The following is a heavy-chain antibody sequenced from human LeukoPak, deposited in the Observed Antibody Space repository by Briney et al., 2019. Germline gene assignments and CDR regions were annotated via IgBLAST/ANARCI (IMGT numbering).Heavy chain of an antibody. CDR3: ARQEQQLIYNWFDP. D-gene: IGHD6-13*01. CDR2: IYYSGST. CDR1: GGSISSYY. J-gene: IGHJ5*02. V-gene: IGHV4-59*01. Sequence: SETLSLTCTVSGGSISSYYWSWIRQPPGKGLEWIGYIYYSGSTNYNPSLKNRVTISVDTAKNQFALSLTSVTAADTAGDYCARQEQQLIYNWFDPWGQGTLVTVSS.